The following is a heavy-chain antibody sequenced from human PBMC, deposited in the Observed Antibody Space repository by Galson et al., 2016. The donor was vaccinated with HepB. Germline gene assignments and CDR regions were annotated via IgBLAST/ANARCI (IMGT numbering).Heavy chain of an antibody. CDR1: GGSFSSYA. V-gene: IGHV1-69*06. D-gene: IGHD2-2*01. Sequence: SVQVSCKASGGSFSSYAINWLRQAPGQGPEWMGGVIPIFGTANYARNFQGRVTITADKITSTAYLELTNLRSDDTAVYYCAGKRKIVIVPVALPESYHHMDVWGTGTTVTVSS. CDR2: VIPIFGTA. J-gene: IGHJ6*03. CDR3: AGKRKIVIVPVALPESYHHMDV.